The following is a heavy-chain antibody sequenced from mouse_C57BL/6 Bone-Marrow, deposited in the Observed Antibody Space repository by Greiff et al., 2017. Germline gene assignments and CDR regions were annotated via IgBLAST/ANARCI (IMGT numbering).Heavy chain of an antibody. J-gene: IGHJ1*03. CDR3: AREPTYYGYDGGYFDV. D-gene: IGHD2-9*01. Sequence: QVQLQQPGAELVMPGASVKLSCKASGYTFTSYWMPWVKQRPGQGLEWIGEIDPSDSYTNYNQKFKGKSTLTVDKSSSTAYMQLSSLTSEDSAVYYCAREPTYYGYDGGYFDVWGTGTTVTVSS. V-gene: IGHV1-69*01. CDR2: IDPSDSYT. CDR1: GYTFTSYW.